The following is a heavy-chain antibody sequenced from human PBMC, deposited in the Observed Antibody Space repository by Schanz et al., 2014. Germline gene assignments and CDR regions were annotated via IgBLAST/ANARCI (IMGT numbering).Heavy chain of an antibody. CDR3: ARVTTGYDS. CDR1: GGTFTSYF. CDR2: INPNSGAT. D-gene: IGHD5-12*01. Sequence: QVQLVQSGAAVKKPGSSVKVSCKASGGTFTSYFLHWVRQAPGQGLEWLGWINPNSGATSSAQKFQGRVTMTRDTSSSTVYMQLSSLTSDDTAIYYCARVTTGYDSWGQGTLVTVSS. J-gene: IGHJ4*02. V-gene: IGHV1-2*02.